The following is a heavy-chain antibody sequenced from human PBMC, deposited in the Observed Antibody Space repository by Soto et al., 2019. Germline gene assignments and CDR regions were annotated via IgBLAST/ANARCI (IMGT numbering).Heavy chain of an antibody. CDR2: IYYSGST. V-gene: IGHV4-31*11. J-gene: IGHJ4*02. Sequence: QVQLQESGPGLVKPSETLSLTCAVSGDSISSGGYYWSWIRQHPGKGLEWIGYIYYSGSTYYNPSLKSRVTISVDTSKNQFSLKLSSVTAADTAVYYCARWVGATSFDYWGQGTLVTVSS. CDR3: ARWVGATSFDY. D-gene: IGHD1-26*01. CDR1: GDSISSGGYY.